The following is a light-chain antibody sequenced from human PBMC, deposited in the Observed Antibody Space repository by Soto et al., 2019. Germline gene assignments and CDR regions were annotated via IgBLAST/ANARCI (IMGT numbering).Light chain of an antibody. CDR3: QKYNSAPWT. Sequence: DIQMTQSPSSLSASVGDRVTITCRARQGISNYLAWYQQKPGKVPRLLIFAASTLQSGAPSRFRGAGSETDFTLTINGLQPEDVATYYCQKYNSAPWTFGQGTKVDIK. CDR1: QGISNY. CDR2: AAS. J-gene: IGKJ1*01. V-gene: IGKV1-27*01.